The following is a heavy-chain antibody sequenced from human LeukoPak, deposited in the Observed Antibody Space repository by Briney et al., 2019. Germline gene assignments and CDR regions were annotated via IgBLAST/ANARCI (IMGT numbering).Heavy chain of an antibody. J-gene: IGHJ6*03. D-gene: IGHD2-8*02. V-gene: IGHV3-30*02. CDR1: GFTFRNYG. CDR3: AKDPGASVSGFYMDV. CDR2: IWSDGNNR. Sequence: PGGSLRLSCAASGFTFRNYGMHWVRQDTGKGLEGVSFIWSDGNNRFYADSVKGRFTISRDNSKNMLYLQMDTLRAEDTAPYYCAKDPGASVSGFYMDVWGKGTTVIVSS.